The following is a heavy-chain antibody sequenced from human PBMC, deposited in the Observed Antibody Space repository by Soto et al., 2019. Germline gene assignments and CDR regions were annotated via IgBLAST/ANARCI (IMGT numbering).Heavy chain of an antibody. V-gene: IGHV4-30-2*01. Sequence: PSETLSLTCAVSGGSISSGGYSWSWIRQPPGKGLEWIGYIYHSGSTYYNPSLRSRVAISLDTSKNQFSLRLNSVTAADTAVYYCVATKYKYDTLPAHFDYWGRATLVTVSS. CDR3: VATKYKYDTLPAHFDY. D-gene: IGHD3-22*01. CDR2: IYHSGST. CDR1: GGSISSGGYS. J-gene: IGHJ4*02.